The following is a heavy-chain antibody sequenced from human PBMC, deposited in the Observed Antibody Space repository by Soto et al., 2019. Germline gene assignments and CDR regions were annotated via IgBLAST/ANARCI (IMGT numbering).Heavy chain of an antibody. CDR1: GGSISSGPYY. J-gene: IGHJ4*02. D-gene: IGHD6-6*01. Sequence: QVQLQESGPGLVKPSQTLSLTCTVSGGSISSGPYYWSWHRQHPGKGLEWIGYVYSSGSAYYSPSLKRRVTISVDTSKNQFSLKLSSVTAADTAVYYCASAEAAQVDYWGQGTLVTVSS. CDR3: ASAEAAQVDY. CDR2: VYSSGSA. V-gene: IGHV4-31*03.